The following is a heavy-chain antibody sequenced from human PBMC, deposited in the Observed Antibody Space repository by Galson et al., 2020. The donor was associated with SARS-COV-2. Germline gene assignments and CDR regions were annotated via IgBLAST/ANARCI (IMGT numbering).Heavy chain of an antibody. Sequence: GESLKISCKGSGYNFPTYWIGWVRQMPGKGLEWVGLIYPGDSDTRYSPSFQGQVTISADKSITTTYLQWSSLKASDTAMYYCARHVGSSWYLASDNYYYMDVWGKGTTVTVSS. D-gene: IGHD6-13*01. J-gene: IGHJ6*03. V-gene: IGHV5-51*01. CDR1: GYNFPTYW. CDR2: IYPGDSDT. CDR3: ARHVGSSWYLASDNYYYMDV.